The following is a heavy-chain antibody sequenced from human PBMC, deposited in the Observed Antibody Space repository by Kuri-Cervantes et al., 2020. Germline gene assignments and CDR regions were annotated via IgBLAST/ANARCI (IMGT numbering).Heavy chain of an antibody. CDR3: AKDQLSSSNSGVGCPDH. J-gene: IGHJ4*02. V-gene: IGHV1-69*05. Sequence: SVKVSCKASGGTFSTYAISWVRQAPGQGLEWMGGIIPIFGTTNYAQKLQDRVTITTDESTNTAYMELSSLRSEDTAVYYCAKDQLSSSNSGVGCPDHWGQGTLVTVSS. CDR1: GGTFSTYA. CDR2: IIPIFGTT. D-gene: IGHD2-2*01.